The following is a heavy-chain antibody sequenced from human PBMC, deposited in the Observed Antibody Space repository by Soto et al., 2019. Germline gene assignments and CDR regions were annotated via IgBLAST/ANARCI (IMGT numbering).Heavy chain of an antibody. J-gene: IGHJ4*02. CDR1: GFTFSDHH. V-gene: IGHV3-72*01. CDR3: ARLLVPASVFDY. CDR2: IRNKANSATT. D-gene: IGHD2-2*01. Sequence: PGGSLRLSCAASGFTFSDHHMDWVRQAPGKGLEWVGRIRNKANSATTEYAASVKGRFTISRDDSRSSLYLQMNSLKTEDTAVYYCARLLVPASVFDYWGQGTLVTLSS.